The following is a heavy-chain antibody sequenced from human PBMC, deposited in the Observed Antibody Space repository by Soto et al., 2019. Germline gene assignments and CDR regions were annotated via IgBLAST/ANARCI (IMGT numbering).Heavy chain of an antibody. CDR2: IWYDGDNK. CDR1: GFTFSSYG. J-gene: IGHJ4*02. V-gene: IGHV3-33*01. Sequence: QVQLVESGGGVVQPGRSLRLSCAASGFTFSSYGIHWVRQSPGKGLEWVAVIWYDGDNKYYADSVKGRFTISRDNSKNALYLQMNSLRAEDTAMYYCAREVGATTVFDYWGQGTLVTVSS. D-gene: IGHD1-26*01. CDR3: AREVGATTVFDY.